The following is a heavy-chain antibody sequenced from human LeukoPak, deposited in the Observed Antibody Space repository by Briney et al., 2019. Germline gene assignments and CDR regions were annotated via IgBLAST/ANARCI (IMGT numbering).Heavy chain of an antibody. V-gene: IGHV4-34*01. J-gene: IGHJ6*02. CDR3: ARGPSIIVVPAAMPYFYYGMDV. D-gene: IGHD2-2*01. CDR2: INHSGST. CDR1: GGSFSGYY. Sequence: SETLSLTCAVYGGSFSGYYWSWIRQPPGKGLEWIGEINHSGSTNYNPSLKSRVTISVDTPKNQFSLKLSSVTAADTAVYYCARGPSIIVVPAAMPYFYYGMDVWGQGTTVTVSS.